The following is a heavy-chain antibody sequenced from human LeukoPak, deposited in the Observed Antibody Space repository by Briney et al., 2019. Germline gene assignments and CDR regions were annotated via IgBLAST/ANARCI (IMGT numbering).Heavy chain of an antibody. V-gene: IGHV4-61*02. J-gene: IGHJ6*03. D-gene: IGHD6-6*01. CDR2: IYTSGST. CDR3: ARDGGSSLYYYYYYYMDV. Sequence: SQTLSLTCTVSGGSISSGSYYWNWIRQPAGKGLEWIGRIYTSGSTNYNPSLKSRVTISVDTSKNQFSLKLSSVTAADTAVYYCARDGGSSLYYYYYYYMDVWGKGTTVTVSS. CDR1: GGSISSGSYY.